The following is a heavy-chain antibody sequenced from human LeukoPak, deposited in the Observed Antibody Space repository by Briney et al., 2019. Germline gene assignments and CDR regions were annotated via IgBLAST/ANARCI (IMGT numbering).Heavy chain of an antibody. CDR1: GFIFSIYA. D-gene: IGHD3-22*01. CDR2: ISYDGSSK. V-gene: IGHV3-30-3*01. J-gene: IGHJ4*02. CDR3: ARDLSSEGLYYFDY. Sequence: GGSLRLSCAASGFIFSIYALHWVRQAPGKGLEWVAVISYDGSSKYYADSVKGRFTISRDNAKNSLYLQMNSLRAEDTAVYYCARDLSSEGLYYFDYWGQGTLVTVSS.